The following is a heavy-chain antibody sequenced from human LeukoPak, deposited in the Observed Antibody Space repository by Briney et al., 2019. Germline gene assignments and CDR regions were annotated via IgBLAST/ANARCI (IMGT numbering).Heavy chain of an antibody. V-gene: IGHV3-33*01. D-gene: IGHD2-21*02. Sequence: GGSLRLSCAASGFTFSNHGMHWVRQAPGQGPEWVALIWYDGSNKYYGDSVKGRFTISRDNSKNTVYLQMNSLRAEDTGVYYCARDRLEAVTDDDYFDYXXXGTLVTVSS. CDR1: GFTFSNHG. CDR2: IWYDGSNK. J-gene: IGHJ4*01. CDR3: ARDRLEAVTDDDYFDY.